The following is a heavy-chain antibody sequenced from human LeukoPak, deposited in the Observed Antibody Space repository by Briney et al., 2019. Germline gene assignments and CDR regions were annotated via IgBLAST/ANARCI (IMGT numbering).Heavy chain of an antibody. Sequence: SETLSLTCTVSGGSISSGDYYWSWIRQPPGKGLEWIGYIYYSGSTYYNPSLKSRVTISVDTSKNQFSLKLSSVTAADTAVYYCARAIWSGYYLGVTAPYFDYWGQGTLVTVSS. CDR1: GGSISSGDYY. V-gene: IGHV4-30-4*01. CDR3: ARAIWSGYYLGVTAPYFDY. D-gene: IGHD3-3*01. CDR2: IYYSGST. J-gene: IGHJ4*02.